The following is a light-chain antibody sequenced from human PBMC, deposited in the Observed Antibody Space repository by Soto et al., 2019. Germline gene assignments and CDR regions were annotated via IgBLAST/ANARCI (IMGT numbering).Light chain of an antibody. Sequence: EIVLTQSPLSLPVTPGEPASISCRSSQSLLHSSGYIYVDWNLQKPGQSPQLLIYLVSNRASGVPDRFSGSGSGTDFTLKISRVEAEDFGLYYCMQALETPLTFGQGTRLEIK. CDR3: MQALETPLT. CDR2: LVS. J-gene: IGKJ5*01. CDR1: QSLLHSSGYIY. V-gene: IGKV2-28*01.